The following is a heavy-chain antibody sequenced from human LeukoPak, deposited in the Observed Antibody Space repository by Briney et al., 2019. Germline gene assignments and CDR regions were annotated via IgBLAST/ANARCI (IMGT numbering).Heavy chain of an antibody. D-gene: IGHD4-23*01. V-gene: IGHV1-18*01. J-gene: IGHJ4*02. CDR2: ISGNNGYT. CDR1: GYTFNTYG. Sequence: ASVKVSCKASGYTFNTYGISWVRQAPGQGLEWMGWISGNNGYTNYAQKLQGRVTMTTDTSTNTAYVELRSLRSDDTAVYYCGRDLIDYGGNIVYWGQGTLVTVSS. CDR3: GRDLIDYGGNIVY.